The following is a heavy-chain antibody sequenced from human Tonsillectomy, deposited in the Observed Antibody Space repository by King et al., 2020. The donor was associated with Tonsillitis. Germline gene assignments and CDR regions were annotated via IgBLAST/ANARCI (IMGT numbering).Heavy chain of an antibody. CDR3: AKDLVRDDILTGPDY. CDR2: IRYDGSKK. D-gene: IGHD3-9*01. V-gene: IGHV3-30*02. Sequence: VQLVESGGGVVQPGGSLRLSCAASGFTFSSYGMHWVRQAPGKGLEWVAFIRYDGSKKYYADSVKGRFTISGDNSKNTLYRQMNSLRGEDTAVYNCAKDLVRDDILTGPDYWGQGTLVTVSS. CDR1: GFTFSSYG. J-gene: IGHJ4*02.